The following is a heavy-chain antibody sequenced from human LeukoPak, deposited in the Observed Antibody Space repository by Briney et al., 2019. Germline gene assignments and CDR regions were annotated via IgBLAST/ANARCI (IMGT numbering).Heavy chain of an antibody. J-gene: IGHJ6*03. Sequence: GASVKVSCKTSGYTFSSYDVNWVRQATGQGLEWMGWMNPDSGNTNYAQKLQGRVTMTTDTSTSTAHMELRGLRSDDTAVYYCARTAPGTSLGGYYYMDVWGKGTTVTVSS. CDR2: MNPDSGNT. V-gene: IGHV1-18*01. D-gene: IGHD1/OR15-1a*01. CDR3: ARTAPGTSLGGYYYMDV. CDR1: GYTFSSYD.